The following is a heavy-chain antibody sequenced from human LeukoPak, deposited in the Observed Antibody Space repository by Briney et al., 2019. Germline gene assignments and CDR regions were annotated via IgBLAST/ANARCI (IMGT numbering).Heavy chain of an antibody. V-gene: IGHV4-39*01. J-gene: IGHJ4*02. D-gene: IGHD1-20*01. Sequence: SETLSLTCTVSGGSISSSSYYWGWIRQPPGKGLEWIGSIYYSGSTYHNPSLKSRVTISVDTSKNQFSLKLTSVTAADTAVYFCARLRYNWNDADYWGQGTLDTVSS. CDR1: GGSISSSSYY. CDR2: IYYSGST. CDR3: ARLRYNWNDADY.